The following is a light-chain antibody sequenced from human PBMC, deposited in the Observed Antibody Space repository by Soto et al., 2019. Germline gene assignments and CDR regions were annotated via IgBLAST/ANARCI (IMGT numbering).Light chain of an antibody. Sequence: QSVLTQPPSVSAAPGLKVTISCSGSISNIGVNYVSWYQQVPGTAPKLLIYEHNKRPSGIPDRFSGSTSGTSATLGITGLQTGDEGDYYCATWDSNSRAVVFGGGTQLTVL. CDR1: ISNIGVNY. J-gene: IGLJ2*01. CDR2: EHN. CDR3: ATWDSNSRAVV. V-gene: IGLV1-51*01.